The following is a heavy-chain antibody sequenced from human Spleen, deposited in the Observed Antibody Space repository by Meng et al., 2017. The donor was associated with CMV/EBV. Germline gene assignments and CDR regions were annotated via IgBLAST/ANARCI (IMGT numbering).Heavy chain of an antibody. J-gene: IGHJ4*02. V-gene: IGHV4-39*07. CDR3: ATPMVGTRVFDY. CDR1: GGSVSSSSYY. CDR2: INHSGNT. D-gene: IGHD2-21*02. Sequence: SETLSLTCTVSGGSVSSSSYYWSWIRQPPGKGLEWIGEINHSGNTKCNPSLESRVTISVDTSKNQFSLKMTSVTAADTAIYYCATPMVGTRVFDYWAQGTPVTVSS.